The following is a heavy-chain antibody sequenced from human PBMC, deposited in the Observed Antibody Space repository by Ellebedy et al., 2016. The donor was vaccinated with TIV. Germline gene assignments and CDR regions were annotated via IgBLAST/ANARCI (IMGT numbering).Heavy chain of an antibody. D-gene: IGHD1-26*01. CDR3: AKARRGVGATIAY. Sequence: GESLKISXAASGFTFSSYGMHWVRQAPGKGLEWVAVISYDGSNKYYADSVKGRFTISRDNSKNTLYLQMNSLRAEDTAVYYCAKARRGVGATIAYWGQGTLVTVSS. CDR1: GFTFSSYG. V-gene: IGHV3-30*18. CDR2: ISYDGSNK. J-gene: IGHJ4*02.